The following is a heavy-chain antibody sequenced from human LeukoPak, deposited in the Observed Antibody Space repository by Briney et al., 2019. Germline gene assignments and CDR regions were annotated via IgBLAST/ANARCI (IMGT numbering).Heavy chain of an antibody. CDR2: ISSSGSTI. CDR3: ARDLGEHGLRYFDWLTNQQPHFDY. V-gene: IGHV3-11*01. Sequence: GGSLRLSCAASGFTFSDYYMSWIRQAPGKGLEWVSYISSSGSTIYYADSVKGRFTISRDNAKNSLYLQMNSLRAEDTAVYYCARDLGEHGLRYFDWLTNQQPHFDYWGQGTLVTVSS. J-gene: IGHJ4*02. CDR1: GFTFSDYY. D-gene: IGHD3-9*01.